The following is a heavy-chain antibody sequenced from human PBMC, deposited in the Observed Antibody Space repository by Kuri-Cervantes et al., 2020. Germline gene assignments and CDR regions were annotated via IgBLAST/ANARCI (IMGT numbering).Heavy chain of an antibody. CDR3: ARDFGGYDFGY. D-gene: IGHD5-12*01. CDR1: GFTFSSYA. J-gene: IGHJ4*02. Sequence: GESLKISCAASGFTFSSYAMHWVRQAPGKGLEWVAVISYDGSNKYYADSVKGRFTISRDNSKNTLYLQMNSPRAEDTAVYYCARDFGGYDFGYWGQGTLVTVSS. CDR2: ISYDGSNK. V-gene: IGHV3-30*01.